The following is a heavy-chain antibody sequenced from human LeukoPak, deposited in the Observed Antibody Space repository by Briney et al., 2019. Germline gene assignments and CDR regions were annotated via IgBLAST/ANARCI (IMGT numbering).Heavy chain of an antibody. Sequence: GGSLRLSCAASGFTFSSYAMNWVRQAAGKGLEWVSAITGSDGSRDYADSVKGRFTISRDDSKNTLYLQMNSLKTEDTAVYYCTTTALDSSGYYVDYWGQGTLVTVSS. CDR2: ITGSDGSR. J-gene: IGHJ4*02. V-gene: IGHV3-23*01. CDR1: GFTFSSYA. CDR3: TTTALDSSGYYVDY. D-gene: IGHD3-22*01.